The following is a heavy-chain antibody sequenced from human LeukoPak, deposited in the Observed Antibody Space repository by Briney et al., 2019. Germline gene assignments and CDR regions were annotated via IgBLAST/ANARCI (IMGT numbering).Heavy chain of an antibody. CDR2: IRYDGSNK. J-gene: IGHJ5*02. D-gene: IGHD6-13*01. V-gene: IGHV3-30*02. Sequence: GGSLRLSCAASGFTFSSYGMYWVRQAPGKGLEWVAFIRYDGSNKYYADSVKGRFTISRDNSKNTLYLQMNSLRAEDTAVYYCANLADIAAAGKLGWFDPWGQGTLVTVSS. CDR1: GFTFSSYG. CDR3: ANLADIAAAGKLGWFDP.